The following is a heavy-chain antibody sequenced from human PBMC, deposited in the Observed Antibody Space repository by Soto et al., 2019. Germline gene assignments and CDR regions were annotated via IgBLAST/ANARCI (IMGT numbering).Heavy chain of an antibody. D-gene: IGHD6-19*01. CDR2: IDSSGEK. V-gene: IGHV2-26*01. J-gene: IGHJ5*02. CDR1: GLSITDSEMG. CDR3: ARRHLAVAVSPGSDP. Sequence: QVTWKESGPVLVKPAETLTLRCTVSGLSITDSEMGVSWIRQPPGQPLEWLAHIDSSGEKSYRTFLKSRLAISKDTSKSQIVLTMTNMDPADTATYYCARRHLAVAVSPGSDPWGQGIPVTVSS.